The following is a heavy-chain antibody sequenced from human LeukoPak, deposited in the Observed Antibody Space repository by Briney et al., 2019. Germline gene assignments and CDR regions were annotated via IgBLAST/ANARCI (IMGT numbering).Heavy chain of an antibody. CDR1: GGSISSGTYY. Sequence: SETLSLTCTVSGGSISSGTYYWSWIRQLPGKGLEWIGHIQDSGRTYYNPSLKSRLTISLDTSKNEFSLNLSSVTAADTAVYHCARGEKHYDFWSGYFDPWGQGTLVTVSS. D-gene: IGHD3-3*01. J-gene: IGHJ5*02. V-gene: IGHV4-31*02. CDR3: ARGEKHYDFWSGYFDP. CDR2: IQDSGRT.